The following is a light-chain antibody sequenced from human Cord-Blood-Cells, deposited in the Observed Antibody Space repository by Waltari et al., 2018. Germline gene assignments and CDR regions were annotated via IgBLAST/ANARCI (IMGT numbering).Light chain of an antibody. J-gene: IGLJ1*01. CDR2: EGS. Sequence: QSALTQPASVSGSPGQSITISCTGTSSEVGSYNLVSWYQQHPAKAPKLMSDEGSKRPSAVSNRFSGSKSRNTASLTISGLQAEDEADYYCCSYAGSSTFYVFGTGTKATVL. CDR3: CSYAGSSTFYV. V-gene: IGLV2-23*01. CDR1: SSEVGSYNL.